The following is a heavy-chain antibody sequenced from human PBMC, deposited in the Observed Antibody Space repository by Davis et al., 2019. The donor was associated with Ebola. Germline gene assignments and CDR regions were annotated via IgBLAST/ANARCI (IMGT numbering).Heavy chain of an antibody. J-gene: IGHJ3*02. D-gene: IGHD3-22*01. Sequence: PGGSLRLSCTVSGGSISSHYWSWIRQPPGKGLEWIGYIYYSRSTNYNPSLKSRVTISVDTSKNQFSLKLSSVTAADTAVFYCARVPPTYYYDSSGYSTRGGAFDIWGQGTMVTVSS. CDR3: ARVPPTYYYDSSGYSTRGGAFDI. CDR1: GGSISSHY. V-gene: IGHV4-59*11. CDR2: IYYSRST.